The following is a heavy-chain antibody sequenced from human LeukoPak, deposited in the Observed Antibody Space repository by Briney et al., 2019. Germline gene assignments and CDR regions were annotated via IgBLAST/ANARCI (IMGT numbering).Heavy chain of an antibody. CDR1: GGTFSSYT. Sequence: GASVKVSCKASGGTFSSYTISWVRQAPGQGLEWMGGIIPIFGTANYAQKFQGGVTITADESTSTAYMELSSLRSEDTAVYYCARVRCSGGSCYSSRGFFDIWGQGTMVTVSS. V-gene: IGHV1-69*13. J-gene: IGHJ3*02. CDR2: IIPIFGTA. CDR3: ARVRCSGGSCYSSRGFFDI. D-gene: IGHD2-15*01.